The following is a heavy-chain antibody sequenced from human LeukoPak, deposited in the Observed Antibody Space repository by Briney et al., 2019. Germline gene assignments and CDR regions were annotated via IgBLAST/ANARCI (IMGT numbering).Heavy chain of an antibody. CDR3: VKSASAGWYTFDY. V-gene: IGHV3-64D*09. Sequence: RAGGSLRLSCSASGFTFSGYAMHWVRQAPGKGLEFVSAITSNGGGTYYADSVKGRFTISRDNSKNTLSLQMNSLRAEDTAVYYCVKSASAGWYTFDYWGQGTLVTVSS. J-gene: IGHJ4*02. D-gene: IGHD6-19*01. CDR2: ITSNGGGT. CDR1: GFTFSGYA.